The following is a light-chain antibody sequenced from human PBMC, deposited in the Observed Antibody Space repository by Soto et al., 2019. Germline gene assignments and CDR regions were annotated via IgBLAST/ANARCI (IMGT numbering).Light chain of an antibody. Sequence: NFMLTQPHSVSESPGKTVTISCTRSSGSIASNYVQWYQQRPGSAPTTVIYEANQRPSGVPDRFSGSIDSSSNSASLTISGLKTEDEADYYCQSYDSSNRAVVFGGGTKLTFL. CDR3: QSYDSSNRAVV. V-gene: IGLV6-57*04. CDR2: EAN. J-gene: IGLJ2*01. CDR1: SGSIASNY.